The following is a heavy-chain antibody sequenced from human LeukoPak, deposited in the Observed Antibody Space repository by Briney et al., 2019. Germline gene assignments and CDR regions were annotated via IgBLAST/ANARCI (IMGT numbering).Heavy chain of an antibody. CDR1: GYTFTTYA. D-gene: IGHD2-21*02. CDR2: ISTYNGNT. Sequence: ASVKVSCKASGYTFTTYAISWVRQAPGQGLEWMGWISTYNGNTNYAQNLQGRVTMTTDTSTNTAYMELGSLRSDDTAVYYCAKECGGDCHNTFDSWGQGTLVTVSS. V-gene: IGHV1-18*01. CDR3: AKECGGDCHNTFDS. J-gene: IGHJ4*02.